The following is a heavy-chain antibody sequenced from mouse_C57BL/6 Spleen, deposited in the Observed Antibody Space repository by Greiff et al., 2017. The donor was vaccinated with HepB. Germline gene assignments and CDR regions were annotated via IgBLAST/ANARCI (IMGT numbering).Heavy chain of an antibody. J-gene: IGHJ4*01. V-gene: IGHV1-59*01. D-gene: IGHD2-1*01. CDR3: AGNYGEAMDY. CDR2: IDPSDSYT. Sequence: QVQLQQPGAELVRPGTSVKLSCKASGYTFTSYWMHWVKQRPGQGLEWIGVIDPSDSYTNYIQKFKGKSTLAVDTSSSTAYMQLSRLTSEDSAVYYCAGNYGEAMDYWGQGTSVTVSS. CDR1: GYTFTSYW.